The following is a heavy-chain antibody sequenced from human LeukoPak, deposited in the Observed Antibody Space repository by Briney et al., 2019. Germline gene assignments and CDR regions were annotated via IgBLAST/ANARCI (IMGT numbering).Heavy chain of an antibody. CDR2: ISSSGSTI. V-gene: IGHV3-48*03. CDR1: GFTFSSYE. Sequence: GGSLRLSCAASGFTFSSYEMNWVRQAPGKGLEWVSYISSSGSTIYYADSVKGRFTISRDNAKNSLYLQMNSLRAEDTALYYCARESWYYDSSGYSHWYFDLWGRGTLVTVSS. D-gene: IGHD3-22*01. J-gene: IGHJ2*01. CDR3: ARESWYYDSSGYSHWYFDL.